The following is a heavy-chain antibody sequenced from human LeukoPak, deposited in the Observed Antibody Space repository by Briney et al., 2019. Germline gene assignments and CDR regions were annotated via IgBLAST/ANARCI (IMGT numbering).Heavy chain of an antibody. CDR3: AKDGGRYRFDY. V-gene: IGHV3-53*05. CDR1: GFTINTKY. J-gene: IGHJ4*02. CDR2: VYSGGET. D-gene: IGHD3-16*02. Sequence: GGSLRLSCTISGFTINTKYMSWVRQAPGTGPEWLSVVYSGGETFYADSVKGRFTVSRDKSKNSLYLQMNSLRPDDTALYYCAKDGGRYRFDYWGQGTMVTVSS.